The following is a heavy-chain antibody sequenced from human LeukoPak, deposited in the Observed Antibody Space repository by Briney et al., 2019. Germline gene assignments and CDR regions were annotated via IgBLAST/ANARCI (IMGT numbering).Heavy chain of an antibody. Sequence: GGSLRLSCVAPGFTFSSFGMHWVRQAPGKGLEWVALISSVGTSDYYANSLKGRFTISRDNSKNTLYLQMNSLRPEDTAMYYCAKLSYDSSAYHEDYWGQGTLVTVSS. CDR1: GFTFSSFG. D-gene: IGHD3-22*01. CDR3: AKLSYDSSAYHEDY. J-gene: IGHJ4*02. V-gene: IGHV3-30*18. CDR2: ISSVGTSD.